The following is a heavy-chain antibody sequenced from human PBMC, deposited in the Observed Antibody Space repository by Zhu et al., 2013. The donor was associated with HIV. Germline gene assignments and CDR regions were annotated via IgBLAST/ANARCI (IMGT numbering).Heavy chain of an antibody. CDR1: GGTFSSYA. D-gene: IGHD5-12*01. CDR2: IIPIFGTA. Sequence: QVQLVQSGAEVKKPGSSVKVSCKASGGTFSSYAISWVRQAPGQGLEWMGGIIPIFGTANYAQKFQGRVTITADESTSTAYMELSSLRSEDTAVYYCASTEDGRDGYNYFWYFDLWGRGTLVTVSS. J-gene: IGHJ2*01. V-gene: IGHV1-69*01. CDR3: ASTEDGRDGYNYFWYFDL.